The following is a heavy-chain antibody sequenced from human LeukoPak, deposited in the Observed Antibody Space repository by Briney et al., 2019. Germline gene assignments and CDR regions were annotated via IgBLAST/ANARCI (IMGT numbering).Heavy chain of an antibody. Sequence: GGSLRLSCAASGFTFPSYGMTWVRQAPGKGLEWVSSINSGGTYISYADSVKGRFTIARDNARNSLYLQMNSLRAEDTAVYYCAREQELWFAKDAFDIWGQGTMVTVSS. D-gene: IGHD3-10*01. CDR1: GFTFPSYG. CDR2: INSGGTYI. J-gene: IGHJ3*02. CDR3: AREQELWFAKDAFDI. V-gene: IGHV3-21*01.